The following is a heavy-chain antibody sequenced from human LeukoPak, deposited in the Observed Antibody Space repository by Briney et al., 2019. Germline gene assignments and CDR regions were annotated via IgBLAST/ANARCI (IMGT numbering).Heavy chain of an antibody. D-gene: IGHD6-13*01. J-gene: IGHJ4*02. Sequence: GRSLRLSCAASGFTFDDYAMRWVRQAPGKGLEWVSGIGWNSGGIVYADSVKGRFTISRDNAKKSLYLQMNSLGAEDTALYYCVKVTAAGFVDHWGRGTLVTVSS. CDR3: VKVTAAGFVDH. CDR2: IGWNSGGI. CDR1: GFTFDDYA. V-gene: IGHV3-9*01.